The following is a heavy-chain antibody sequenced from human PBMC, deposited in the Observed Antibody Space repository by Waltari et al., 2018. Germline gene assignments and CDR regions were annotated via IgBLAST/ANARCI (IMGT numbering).Heavy chain of an antibody. CDR3: HLTGRNSVVMAATSPAFYAYRDV. CDR1: GYTLAGFS. J-gene: IGHJ6*03. CDR2: LEPKDGHA. V-gene: IGHV1-24*01. Sequence: QVQVVQSGAEVKQPGASVKVSCKVSGYTLAGFSIHWVRRAPGKGLEWMGRLEPKDGHAVQGQNFRGRVTMTEASSTDTADMELSSLRPEDTALNDCHLTGRNSVVMAATSPAFYAYRDVWGRGTTVTVSS. D-gene: IGHD2-15*01.